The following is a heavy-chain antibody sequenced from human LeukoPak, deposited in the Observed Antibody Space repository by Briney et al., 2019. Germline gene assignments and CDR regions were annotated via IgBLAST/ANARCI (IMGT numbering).Heavy chain of an antibody. D-gene: IGHD5-12*01. CDR1: GGSFSGYY. CDR2: INHSGST. Sequence: LESSETLSLTCAVYGGSFSGYYWSWIRQPPGKGLEWTGEINHSGSTNYNPSLKSRVTISVDASKNQFSLKLSSVTAADTAVYYCARGFGWLRYFDYWGQGTLVTVSS. CDR3: ARGFGWLRYFDY. V-gene: IGHV4-34*01. J-gene: IGHJ4*02.